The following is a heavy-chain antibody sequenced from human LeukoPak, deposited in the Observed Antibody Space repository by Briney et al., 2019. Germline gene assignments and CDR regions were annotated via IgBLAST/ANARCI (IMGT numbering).Heavy chain of an antibody. CDR3: AREGIAVAATALDY. CDR1: GFTFSSYS. CDR2: ISSSSSYI. Sequence: GGSLRLSCAASGFTFSSYSMNWVRQAPGKGLEWVSSISSSSSYIYYADSVKGRFTISRDNAKNSLYLQMNSLRAEDTAVYYCAREGIAVAATALDYGGQGTLVTVSS. D-gene: IGHD6-19*01. J-gene: IGHJ4*02. V-gene: IGHV3-21*01.